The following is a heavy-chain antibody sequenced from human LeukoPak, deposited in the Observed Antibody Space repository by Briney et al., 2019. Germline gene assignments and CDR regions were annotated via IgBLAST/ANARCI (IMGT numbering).Heavy chain of an antibody. J-gene: IGHJ4*02. D-gene: IGHD6-6*01. Sequence: PSETLSLTCAVYGGSFSGYYWSWIRQPPGKGLEWIGEINHSGSTNYNPSLKSRVTISVDTSKNQFSLKLSSVTAADTAVYYCARGGHSSSYYIDYWGQGTLVTVSS. CDR1: GGSFSGYY. CDR2: INHSGST. CDR3: ARGGHSSSYYIDY. V-gene: IGHV4-34*01.